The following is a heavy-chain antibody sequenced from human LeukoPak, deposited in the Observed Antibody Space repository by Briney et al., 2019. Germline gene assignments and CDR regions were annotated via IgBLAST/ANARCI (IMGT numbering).Heavy chain of an antibody. J-gene: IGHJ4*02. CDR2: IIPIFGTA. V-gene: IGHV1-69*05. Sequence: SVKVSCKASGGTFSSYAISWVRQAPGQGLEWMGRIIPIFGTANYAQKFQGRVTNTTDESTSTAYMELSSLRAEDTAVYYCAREWADDRQFRDYWGQGTLVTVSS. CDR3: AREWADDRQFRDY. CDR1: GGTFSSYA. D-gene: IGHD3-22*01.